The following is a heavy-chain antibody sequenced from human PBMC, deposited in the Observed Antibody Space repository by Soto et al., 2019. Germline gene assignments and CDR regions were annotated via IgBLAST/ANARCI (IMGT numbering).Heavy chain of an antibody. CDR2: IYWDDDK. J-gene: IGHJ4*02. D-gene: IGHD6-19*01. CDR1: GFSLSSTRVA. CDR3: AHSVVAGLGYYFGY. V-gene: IGHV2-5*02. Sequence: QITLKESGPTLVKPTQTLTLTSTFSGFSLSSTRVAVGWIRQPPEKALEWLALIYWDDDKRYSPFLKRRLTINKDTFKNQVVHTMTNMDPVDKATYYCAHSVVAGLGYYFGYCGQGTLVTVSS.